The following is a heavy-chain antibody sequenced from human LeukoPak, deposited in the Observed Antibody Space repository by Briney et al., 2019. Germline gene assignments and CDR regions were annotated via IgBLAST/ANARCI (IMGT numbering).Heavy chain of an antibody. CDR3: VRDTPGVGIDY. CDR2: ITSDGSST. Sequence: GGSLRLSCAASGFTFTDYWMHWVRQVPGKGLVWVSHITSDGSSTGYADSAKGRFTISRDNAKNTLFLQMNSLRAEDTALYYCVRDTPGVGIDYWGQGNLVTVST. D-gene: IGHD1-14*01. V-gene: IGHV3-74*01. J-gene: IGHJ4*02. CDR1: GFTFTDYW.